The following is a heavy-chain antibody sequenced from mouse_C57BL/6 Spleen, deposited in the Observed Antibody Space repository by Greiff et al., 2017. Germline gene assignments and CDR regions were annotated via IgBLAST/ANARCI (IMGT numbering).Heavy chain of an antibody. CDR2: INPSTGGT. V-gene: IGHV1-42*01. J-gene: IGHJ2*01. Sequence: VQLQQSGPELVKPGASVKISCKASGSSFTGYYMNWVKQSPEKTLEWIGEINPSTGGTTYNQKCKAKATLTVDKSSSTAYMQLKSLTSEDSAVYYCARSDELFLDDWCQGTTLTVSS. CDR1: GSSFTGYY. D-gene: IGHD1-1*01. CDR3: ARSDELFLDD.